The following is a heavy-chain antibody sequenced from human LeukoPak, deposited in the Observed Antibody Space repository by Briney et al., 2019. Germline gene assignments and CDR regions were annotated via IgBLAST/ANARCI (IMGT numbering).Heavy chain of an antibody. CDR1: GFTFSSSW. Sequence: GGSLRLSCAASGFTFSSSWMHWVRQAPGKGLVWVSRISNVGSTTNYADSVKGRFTISRDNAKNTLYLQMNSLRAEDTAVYYCARDYLGWFDPWGQGTLVTVSS. CDR3: ARDYLGWFDP. J-gene: IGHJ5*02. V-gene: IGHV3-74*01. CDR2: ISNVGSTT.